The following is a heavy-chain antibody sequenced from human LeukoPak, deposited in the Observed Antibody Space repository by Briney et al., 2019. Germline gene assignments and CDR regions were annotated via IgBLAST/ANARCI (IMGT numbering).Heavy chain of an antibody. CDR1: GLTFNNYW. D-gene: IGHD1-1*01. Sequence: GGSLRLSCAASGLTFNNYWMHWVRQAPGKGLVWVSRINTDGSSTNYADSVKGRFTISRDNAKNTVYLQMNSLRAEDTAVYYCARDPGTSIFDYWGQGTLVTVSS. V-gene: IGHV3-74*01. CDR2: INTDGSST. J-gene: IGHJ4*02. CDR3: ARDPGTSIFDY.